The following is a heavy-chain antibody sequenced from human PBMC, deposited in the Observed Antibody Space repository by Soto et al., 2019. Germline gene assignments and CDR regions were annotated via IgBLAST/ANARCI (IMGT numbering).Heavy chain of an antibody. D-gene: IGHD2-2*01. CDR2: IWYDGSNK. CDR3: AREVVPAANGSPFMVRGTDDAFDI. J-gene: IGHJ3*02. CDR1: GFTFSSYG. V-gene: IGHV3-33*01. Sequence: PGGSLRLSCAASGFTFSSYGMHWVRQAPGKGLEWVAVIWYDGSNKYYADSVKGRFTISRDNSKNTLYLQMNSLRAEDTAVYYCAREVVPAANGSPFMVRGTDDAFDIWGQGTMVTVSS.